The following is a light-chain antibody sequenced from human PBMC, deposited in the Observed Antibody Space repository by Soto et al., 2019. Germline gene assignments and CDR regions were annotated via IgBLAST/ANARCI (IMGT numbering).Light chain of an antibody. CDR3: QHRNNRPFS. J-gene: IGKJ3*01. V-gene: IGKV3-11*01. CDR1: QSVNNY. Sequence: EIAMTQSPATLSVSPGERATLSCRASQSVNNYLAWYQQRPGQAPRLLIYDASNRATGIPARFSGSGSGTDFTLTISSLEPEDFAVYYCQHRNNRPFSFGPGTKVDIK. CDR2: DAS.